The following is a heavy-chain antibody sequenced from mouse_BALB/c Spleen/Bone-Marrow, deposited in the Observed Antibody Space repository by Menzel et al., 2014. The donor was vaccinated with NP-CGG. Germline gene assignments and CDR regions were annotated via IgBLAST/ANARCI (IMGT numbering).Heavy chain of an antibody. Sequence: EVKVVESGGGLVQPGGSLKLSCAASGFDFXRYWVSWVRQAPGKGLEWIGEINPDSSTINYTPSLKDKFIISRDNAKNTLYLQKSKVRSEDTALYYCTRLHYYGYSAYWGQGTLVTVST. CDR2: INPDSSTI. CDR3: TRLHYYGYSAY. D-gene: IGHD1-2*01. CDR1: GFDFXRYW. V-gene: IGHV4-1*02. J-gene: IGHJ3*01.